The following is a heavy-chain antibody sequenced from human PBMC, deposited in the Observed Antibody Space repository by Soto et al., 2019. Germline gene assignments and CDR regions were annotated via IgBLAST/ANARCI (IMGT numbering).Heavy chain of an antibody. Sequence: QVQLVQSGAEEKKPGASVKVSCKASGYTFTSYAMHWVRQAPGQRLEWMGWINAGNGNTKYSQKFQGRVTITRDTSASIAYMELSSLRSEDTAVYYCARDWWYCISTSCHDYYYYGMDVWGQGTTVTVSS. V-gene: IGHV1-3*05. CDR2: INAGNGNT. CDR1: GYTFTSYA. J-gene: IGHJ6*02. CDR3: ARDWWYCISTSCHDYYYYGMDV. D-gene: IGHD2-2*01.